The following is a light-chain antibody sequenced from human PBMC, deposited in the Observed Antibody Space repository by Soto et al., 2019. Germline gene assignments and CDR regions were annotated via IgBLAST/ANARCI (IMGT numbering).Light chain of an antibody. Sequence: DIQMTQSPSSLSASVGDRVTITCQASQGISDFLNWYQQKPGKAPKLLIYDASNLETGVPSRFSGGGSGTDFTFTISSLQPEYIATYYCQRYDYLPLTFGGGTRVEIK. CDR2: DAS. J-gene: IGKJ4*01. V-gene: IGKV1-33*01. CDR3: QRYDYLPLT. CDR1: QGISDF.